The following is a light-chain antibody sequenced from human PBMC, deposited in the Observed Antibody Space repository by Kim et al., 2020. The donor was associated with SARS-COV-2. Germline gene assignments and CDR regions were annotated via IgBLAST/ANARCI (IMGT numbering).Light chain of an antibody. CDR3: QQYVNSPPLT. Sequence: PGERATLSCRASQSVSSNYLAWYQQKPGQAPRLLIYGASTRATGIPDRFSGSGSGTDFTLTISRLEPEDFAVYYCQQYVNSPPLTFGGGTKVDIK. V-gene: IGKV3-20*01. J-gene: IGKJ4*01. CDR2: GAS. CDR1: QSVSSNY.